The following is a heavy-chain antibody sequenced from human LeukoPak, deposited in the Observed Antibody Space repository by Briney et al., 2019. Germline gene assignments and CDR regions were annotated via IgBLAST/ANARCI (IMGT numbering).Heavy chain of an antibody. CDR1: GGSISSYY. CDR3: ARDRGPYSSGWFDY. J-gene: IGHJ4*02. Sequence: SETLSLTCTVSGGSISSYYWSWIRQPPGKGLEWIGYIYYSGSTNYNPSLKSRVTISVDTSKNQFSLKLSSVTAADTAVYYCARDRGPYSSGWFDYWGQGTLVTVSS. D-gene: IGHD6-19*01. CDR2: IYYSGST. V-gene: IGHV4-59*01.